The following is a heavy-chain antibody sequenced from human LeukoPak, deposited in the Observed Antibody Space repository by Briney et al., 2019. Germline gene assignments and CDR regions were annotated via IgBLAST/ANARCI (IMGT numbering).Heavy chain of an antibody. J-gene: IGHJ4*02. Sequence: GGSLRLSCAASGFTFNTYSMNWVRQAPGKGLEWVSSISSSSSYYIYYADSVKGRFTISRDNAKNSLYLQMDSLRAEDTAVYYCVRDPHIVVVPAARVYYFDYWGQGTLVTVSS. CDR1: GFTFNTYS. V-gene: IGHV3-21*01. CDR2: ISSSSSYYI. CDR3: VRDPHIVVVPAARVYYFDY. D-gene: IGHD2-2*01.